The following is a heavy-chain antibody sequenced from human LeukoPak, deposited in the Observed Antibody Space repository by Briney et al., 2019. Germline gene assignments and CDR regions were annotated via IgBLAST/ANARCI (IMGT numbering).Heavy chain of an antibody. CDR2: VSVSGDTT. CDR3: SKDIDYGGAN. V-gene: IGHV3-23*01. D-gene: IGHD4-23*01. CDR1: GFTFSSYA. J-gene: IGHJ4*02. Sequence: GGSLRLSCVASGFTFSSYAMNWVRQAPGKGLEWVSVVSVSGDTTYFADSVKGRFTISRDNSKNTLYLQMNSLRAEDTAVYYCSKDIDYGGANWGQGTLVIVSS.